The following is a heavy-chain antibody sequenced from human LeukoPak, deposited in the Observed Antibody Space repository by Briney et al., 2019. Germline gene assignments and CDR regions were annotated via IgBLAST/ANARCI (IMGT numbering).Heavy chain of an antibody. V-gene: IGHV3-23*01. CDR3: AKSHSGVNDAFEI. J-gene: IGHJ3*02. Sequence: GGSLRLSCAASGFIFTNYGFSWVRQAPGKGLGWVSGITGSGTNTYYADSVKGRFTISRDNSKNTLYLQMSTLRDEDTAVYYCAKSHSGVNDAFEIWGQGTMVTVS. CDR1: GFIFTNYG. D-gene: IGHD1-26*01. CDR2: ITGSGTNT.